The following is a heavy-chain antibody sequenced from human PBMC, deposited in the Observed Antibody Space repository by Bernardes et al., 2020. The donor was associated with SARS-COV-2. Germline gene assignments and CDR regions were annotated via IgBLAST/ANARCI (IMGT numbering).Heavy chain of an antibody. D-gene: IGHD6-13*01. CDR3: ARTPRAAGYYFDH. CDR2: IYSGGST. Sequence: SVLDTGGSLRLSCAASGFAVSSNYMSWVRQAPGKGLEWVSVIYSGGSTYYADSVKGRFVISRDSAKNTLYLQLNSLTDDDTAVYYCARTPRAAGYYFDHWGQGTLVTVSS. V-gene: IGHV3-53*01. J-gene: IGHJ4*02. CDR1: GFAVSSNY.